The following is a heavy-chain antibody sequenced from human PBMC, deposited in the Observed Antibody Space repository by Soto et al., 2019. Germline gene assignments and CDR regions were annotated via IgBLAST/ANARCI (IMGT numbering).Heavy chain of an antibody. V-gene: IGHV1-69*12. CDR1: GGTFSAYA. CDR3: ARVHRFSPGRAHFDY. Sequence: QVQLVQSGAEVKKPGSSVNVSCKASGGTFSAYAISWVRQAPGQGLEWMGGIIPIFGTTTYAQKFQGRVTITADESMSTGYMELGSLRSEDTAVYYCARVHRFSPGRAHFDYWGQGTLVTVSS. J-gene: IGHJ4*02. CDR2: IIPIFGTT.